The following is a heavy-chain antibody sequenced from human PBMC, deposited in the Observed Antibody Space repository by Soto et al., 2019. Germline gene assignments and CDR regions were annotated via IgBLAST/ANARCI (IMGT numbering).Heavy chain of an antibody. V-gene: IGHV3-48*02. Sequence: EVQLVESGGGLVQPGVSLRLSCAASGFTFSSYSMNWVRQAPGKGLARVSYISSSSTTIYYADSVKGRFTISRDNAKNSLYLQMNSLSDEDTAVYYCAREGGMVVHRGSYYGMDVWGQGTTVTVSS. CDR2: ISSSSTTI. CDR3: AREGGMVVHRGSYYGMDV. CDR1: GFTFSSYS. D-gene: IGHD2-21*01. J-gene: IGHJ6*02.